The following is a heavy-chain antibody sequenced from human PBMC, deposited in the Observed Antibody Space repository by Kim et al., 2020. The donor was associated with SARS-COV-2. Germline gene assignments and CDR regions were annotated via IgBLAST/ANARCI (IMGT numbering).Heavy chain of an antibody. CDR3: ARGPRLWFGGSTV. J-gene: IGHJ6*02. Sequence: SETLSLTCAVYGGSFSGYYWSWIRQPPRKGLEWIGEINHSGSTNYNPSLKSRVTISVDTSKNQFSLKLSSVTAADTAVYYCARGPRLWFGGSTVWGQGTTVTVSS. CDR1: GGSFSGYY. CDR2: INHSGST. D-gene: IGHD3-10*01. V-gene: IGHV4-34*01.